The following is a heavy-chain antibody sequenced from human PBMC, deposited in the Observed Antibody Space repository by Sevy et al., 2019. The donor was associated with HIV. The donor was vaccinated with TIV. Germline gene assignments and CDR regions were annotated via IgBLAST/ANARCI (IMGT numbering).Heavy chain of an antibody. J-gene: IGHJ4*02. CDR1: GFTFSSYA. V-gene: IGHV3-30-3*01. Sequence: GGSLRLSCAASGFTFSSYAMHWVRQAPGKGLEWGAVISYDGSNKYYADSVKGRFTTSRDNSKNTLYLQMNSLRAEDTAVDYCARDGGVGARDYWGQGTLVTVSS. CDR3: ARDGGVGARDY. CDR2: ISYDGSNK. D-gene: IGHD1-26*01.